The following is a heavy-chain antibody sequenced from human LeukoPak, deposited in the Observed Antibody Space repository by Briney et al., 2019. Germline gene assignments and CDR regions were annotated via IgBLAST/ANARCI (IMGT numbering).Heavy chain of an antibody. D-gene: IGHD2-2*01. V-gene: IGHV1-69*04. CDR1: GGTFSSYA. CDR2: IIPILGIA. Sequence: GASVKVSCKASGGTFSSYAISWVRQAPGQGLEWMGRIIPILGIANYAQKFQGRVTITADKSTSTAYMELSSLRSEDTAVYYCARGGSTSCYAWACFNWFDPWAREPWSPSPQ. J-gene: IGHJ5*02. CDR3: ARGGSTSCYAWACFNWFDP.